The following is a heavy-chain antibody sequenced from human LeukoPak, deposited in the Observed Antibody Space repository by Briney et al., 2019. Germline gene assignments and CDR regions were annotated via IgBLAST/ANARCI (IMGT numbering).Heavy chain of an antibody. V-gene: IGHV5-51*01. CDR2: IYPSDSDT. CDR3: TRTPRLVAHAFYFDQ. J-gene: IGHJ4*02. Sequence: GESLKISCKGFGYTFATYCIGWVRQMPGKGPEWMGTIYPSDSDTRYSPSFQGHVTISADKSITTAYLQWSSLKASDSAMYYCTRTPRLVAHAFYFDQWGRGTLVTVSS. D-gene: IGHD2-2*01. CDR1: GYTFATYC.